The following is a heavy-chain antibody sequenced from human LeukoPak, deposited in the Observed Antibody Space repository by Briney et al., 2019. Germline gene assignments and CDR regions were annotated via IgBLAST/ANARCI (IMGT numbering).Heavy chain of an antibody. CDR1: GYTFTSYY. V-gene: IGHV1-46*01. CDR3: VLFGSSPTGDTIDY. Sequence: ASVKVSCKASGYTFTSYYMHWVRQPPAQGLEWMGIINPSGGSTSYAEKCQGRVTMNRDMSTRKVYMELSRVRSEDMAVYYCVLFGSSPTGDTIDYWGQGTLVTVPS. D-gene: IGHD6-6*01. CDR2: INPSGGST. J-gene: IGHJ4*02.